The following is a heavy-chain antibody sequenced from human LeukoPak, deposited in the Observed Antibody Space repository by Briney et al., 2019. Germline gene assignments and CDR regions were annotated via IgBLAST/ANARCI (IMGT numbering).Heavy chain of an antibody. D-gene: IGHD3-3*01. V-gene: IGHV3-48*03. CDR2: ISSSGSTI. Sequence: GGSLRLSCAASGFTFSSYEMNWVRQAPGKGLEWVSYISSSGSTIYYADSVKGRFTISRDNAKNSLYLQMNSLRAEDTAVYYCARAPYYDFWSAQTWYFDLWGRGTLVTVSS. CDR1: GFTFSSYE. J-gene: IGHJ2*01. CDR3: ARAPYYDFWSAQTWYFDL.